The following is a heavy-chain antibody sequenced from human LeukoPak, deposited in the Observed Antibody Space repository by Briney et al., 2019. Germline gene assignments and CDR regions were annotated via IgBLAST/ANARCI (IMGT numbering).Heavy chain of an antibody. J-gene: IGHJ4*02. D-gene: IGHD3-22*01. V-gene: IGHV3-23*01. CDR3: ARGSYYDSSGSFYFDY. CDR2: ISGSGDNT. Sequence: GGSLRLSCAASGFTFSSYAMSWVRQARGKGLEWVSGISGSGDNTYYADSVKGRFTISRDNSKNTLYVQVNSLGTEDTAAYYCARGSYYDSSGSFYFDYWGQGTLVTVSS. CDR1: GFTFSSYA.